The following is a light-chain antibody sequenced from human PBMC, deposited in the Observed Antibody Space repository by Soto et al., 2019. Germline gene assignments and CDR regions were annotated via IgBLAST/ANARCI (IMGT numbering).Light chain of an antibody. V-gene: IGKV3-20*01. J-gene: IGKJ1*01. Sequence: EIVMPQSPATLSVSPGERATLSCRASERLSSVYLAWYQQRPGQPPRLLIYGASNRATGIPDRFSGSGSGTDFTLTISRLEPEDFAVYYCQQYGSSGTFGQGTKVDIK. CDR1: ERLSSVY. CDR2: GAS. CDR3: QQYGSSGT.